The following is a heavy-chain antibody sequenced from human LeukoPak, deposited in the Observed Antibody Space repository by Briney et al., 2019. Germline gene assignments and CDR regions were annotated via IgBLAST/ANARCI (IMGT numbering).Heavy chain of an antibody. V-gene: IGHV4-4*07. J-gene: IGHJ3*02. CDR3: ARYCGGDCEHPHDAFDI. CDR1: GGSISSYY. D-gene: IGHD2-21*02. CDR2: IYTSGST. Sequence: SETLSLTCTVSGGSISSYYWSWIRQPAGKGLEWIGRIYTSGSTNYNPSLKSRVTISVDTSKNQFSLKLSSVTAADTAVYFCARYCGGDCEHPHDAFDIWGQGTMVTVSS.